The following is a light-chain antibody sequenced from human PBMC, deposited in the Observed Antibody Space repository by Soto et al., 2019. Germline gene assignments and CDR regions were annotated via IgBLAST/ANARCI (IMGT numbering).Light chain of an antibody. Sequence: EIVLTQSPGTLSLSPGERATLSCRASQSVSSSYLAWYQQKPGQAPWLLIYGASIRATGIPDRFSGSGSGTDFTLTISRLEPEDFAVYYCQQYDTSPVTFGQGTKVEIK. J-gene: IGKJ1*01. V-gene: IGKV3-20*01. CDR3: QQYDTSPVT. CDR1: QSVSSSY. CDR2: GAS.